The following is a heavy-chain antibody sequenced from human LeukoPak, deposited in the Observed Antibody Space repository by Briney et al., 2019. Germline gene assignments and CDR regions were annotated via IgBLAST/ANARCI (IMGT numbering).Heavy chain of an antibody. V-gene: IGHV3-23*01. Sequence: PGGSLRLSCVPPGIIFSNSALNWVRQAPGKGLEWVSTITKSGDQAHYADSVKGRFTISRDISKNTLYLQMNSLRAEDTAVYHCVKSAGKDGYRDVFDIWGQGTVVTVSS. D-gene: IGHD5-24*01. CDR3: VKSAGKDGYRDVFDI. CDR1: GIIFSNSA. J-gene: IGHJ3*02. CDR2: ITKSGDQA.